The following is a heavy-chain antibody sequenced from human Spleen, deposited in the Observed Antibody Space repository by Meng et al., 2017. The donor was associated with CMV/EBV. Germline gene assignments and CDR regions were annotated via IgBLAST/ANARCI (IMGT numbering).Heavy chain of an antibody. Sequence: GESLKISCAASGFAFSTYGMHWVRQAPGKGLEWVAFIRYDGSNKYYAESVKGRSTISRDTSKNTLYLQMNSLRPEDTAVYYCARLNGYYFDYWGQGTLVTVSS. V-gene: IGHV3-30*02. CDR1: GFAFSTYG. CDR2: IRYDGSNK. J-gene: IGHJ4*02. CDR3: ARLNGYYFDY.